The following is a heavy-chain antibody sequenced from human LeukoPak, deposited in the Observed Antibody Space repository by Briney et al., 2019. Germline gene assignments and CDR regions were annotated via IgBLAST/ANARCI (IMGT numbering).Heavy chain of an antibody. CDR3: ARPADSSGYYPCGMDV. Sequence: ASVKVSCKASGYTFTSYGISWVRQAPGQGLEWMGWISAYNGNTNYAQKLQGRVTMTTDTSTSTAYMELRSLRSDDTAVYYCARPADSSGYYPCGMDVWGQGTTVTVSS. D-gene: IGHD3-22*01. CDR1: GYTFTSYG. J-gene: IGHJ6*02. CDR2: ISAYNGNT. V-gene: IGHV1-18*01.